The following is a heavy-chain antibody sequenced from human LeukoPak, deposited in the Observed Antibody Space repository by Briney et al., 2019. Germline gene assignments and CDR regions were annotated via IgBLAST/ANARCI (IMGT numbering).Heavy chain of an antibody. D-gene: IGHD3-22*01. CDR1: GGSVSSGSYY. CDR2: IYYSGST. Sequence: SETLSLTCTVSGGSVSSGSYYWSWIRQPPGTGLEWIGYIYYSGSTNYNPSLKSRVTISVDTSKNQFSLKLSSVTAADTAVYYCARGCDYYDSSGYYYFGWFDPWGQGTLVTVSS. J-gene: IGHJ5*02. V-gene: IGHV4-61*01. CDR3: ARGCDYYDSSGYYYFGWFDP.